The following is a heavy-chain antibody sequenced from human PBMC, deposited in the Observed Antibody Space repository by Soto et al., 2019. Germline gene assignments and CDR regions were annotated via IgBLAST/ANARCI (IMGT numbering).Heavy chain of an antibody. Sequence: QLQLQESGPGLVKPSVTLSLTCTVSGGSINNDNYYWGWIRQPPGKGLEWIGIIFYNGFTYYSPSLKSRVTISVDTSKNQFSLKLTSVTAADTAVYYCARQDDFWSGSGWFDPWGQGTLVTVSS. CDR2: IFYNGFT. V-gene: IGHV4-39*01. CDR1: GGSINNDNYY. J-gene: IGHJ5*02. CDR3: ARQDDFWSGSGWFDP. D-gene: IGHD3-3*01.